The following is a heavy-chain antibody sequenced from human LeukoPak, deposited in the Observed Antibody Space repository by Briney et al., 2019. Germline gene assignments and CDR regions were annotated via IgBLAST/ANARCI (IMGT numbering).Heavy chain of an antibody. V-gene: IGHV4-34*01. D-gene: IGHD2-2*02. CDR3: ARRGLGYCSSTSCYRFDY. J-gene: IGHJ4*02. CDR1: GGSFSGYY. Sequence: SETLSLTCAVYGGSFSGYYWSWIRQPPGKGLEWIGEINHSGSTNYNPSPKSRVTISVDTSKNQFSLKLSSVTAADTAVYYCARRGLGYCSSTSCYRFDYWGQGTLVTVSS. CDR2: INHSGST.